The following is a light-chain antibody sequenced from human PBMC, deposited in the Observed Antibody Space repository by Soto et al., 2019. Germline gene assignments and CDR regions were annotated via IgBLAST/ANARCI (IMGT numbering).Light chain of an antibody. V-gene: IGKV3-20*01. Sequence: EIVLTQSPGTLSLSPGERATLSCRASQSLSSHAIAWYQQKPGQAPRLLIYGASSRATGIPDRFSGSGSGTDFTLTISRLEPEDFAVYFCQQYGSSFGQGTKV. CDR3: QQYGSS. J-gene: IGKJ1*01. CDR1: QSLSSHA. CDR2: GAS.